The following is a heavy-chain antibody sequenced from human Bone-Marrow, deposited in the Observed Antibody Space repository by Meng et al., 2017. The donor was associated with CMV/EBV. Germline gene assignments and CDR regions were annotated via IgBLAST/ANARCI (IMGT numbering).Heavy chain of an antibody. V-gene: IGHV3-30*04. CDR1: GFTFSSYA. D-gene: IGHD6-6*01. CDR3: AREYSSSSRYYYYGMDV. CDR2: ILYDGSNK. J-gene: IGHJ6*02. Sequence: GESLKISCAASGFTFSSYAMHWVRQAPGKGLEWVAVILYDGSNKYYADSVKGRFTISRDNSKNTLYLQMNSLRAEDTAVYYCAREYSSSSRYYYYGMDVWGQGTTVTVSS.